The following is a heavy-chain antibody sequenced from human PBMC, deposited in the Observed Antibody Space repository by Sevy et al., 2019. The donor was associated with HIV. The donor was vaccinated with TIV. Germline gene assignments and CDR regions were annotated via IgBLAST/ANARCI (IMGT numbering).Heavy chain of an antibody. Sequence: GGSLRLSCVASGFTFSSYAMSWVRQAPGKGLEWVSAISGSGGSTYSADSVKGRFSISRDNSKKTLYLQMNSLRAEDTAVYYCAKEGAMIVVTDAFDIWGQGTMVTVSS. V-gene: IGHV3-23*01. CDR1: GFTFSSYA. CDR2: ISGSGGST. J-gene: IGHJ3*02. D-gene: IGHD3-22*01. CDR3: AKEGAMIVVTDAFDI.